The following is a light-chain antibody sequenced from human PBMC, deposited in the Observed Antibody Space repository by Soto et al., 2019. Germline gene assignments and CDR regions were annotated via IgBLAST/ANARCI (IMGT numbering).Light chain of an antibody. J-gene: IGLJ1*01. CDR3: CSYAGSYTFYV. CDR2: DVS. Sequence: QSVLTQPRSVSGSPGQSGTISCTGTSSDVGGYNYVSWYQQHPSKAPKLMIYDVSKRPSGVPDRFSGSKSGNTASLTISGLQAEDEDDYYCCSYAGSYTFYVFGTGTKVTVL. CDR1: SSDVGGYNY. V-gene: IGLV2-11*01.